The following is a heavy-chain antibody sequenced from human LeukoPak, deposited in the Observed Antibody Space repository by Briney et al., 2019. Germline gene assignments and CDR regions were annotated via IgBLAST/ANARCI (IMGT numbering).Heavy chain of an antibody. CDR3: ARVTGGSSWYLSSGLWDYYYYYMDV. J-gene: IGHJ6*03. Sequence: SETLSLTCTVSGGSISSSSYYWGWIRQPPGKGLEWIGSIYYSGSTYYNPSLKSRVTISVDTSKNQFSLKLSSVTAADMAVYYCARVTGGSSWYLSSGLWDYYYYYMDVWGKGTTVTVSS. D-gene: IGHD6-13*01. CDR2: IYYSGST. V-gene: IGHV4-39*07. CDR1: GGSISSSSYY.